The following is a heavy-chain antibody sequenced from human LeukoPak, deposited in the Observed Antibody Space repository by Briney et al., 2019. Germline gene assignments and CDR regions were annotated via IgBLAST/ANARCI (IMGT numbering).Heavy chain of an antibody. CDR2: IKYDGTST. Sequence: GGSPRLSCAASGFTFSTYWMYWVRQAPGTGLVWVSRIKYDGTSTSYADSVKGRFTISRDNAKNTLYLQMNSLRAEDTAVYYCTTLYGGSLDYWGQGTLVTVSS. CDR3: TTLYGGSLDY. CDR1: GFTFSTYW. J-gene: IGHJ4*02. V-gene: IGHV3-74*01. D-gene: IGHD5-12*01.